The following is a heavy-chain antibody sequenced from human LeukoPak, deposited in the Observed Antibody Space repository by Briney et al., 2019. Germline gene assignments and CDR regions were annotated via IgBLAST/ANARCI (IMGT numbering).Heavy chain of an antibody. D-gene: IGHD1-26*01. CDR1: GYTFTGYY. CDR2: INPNCGGT. J-gene: IGHJ4*02. V-gene: IGHV1-2*02. CDR3: ARLGSGSGED. Sequence: GGSVTVSCKASGYTFTGYYMHWVRQAPGQGLEWMGWINPNCGGTNYAQKFQGRVTMTSDTSISTAYMELSRLRSDDTAVYYCARLGSGSGEDWGQGTLVTVSS.